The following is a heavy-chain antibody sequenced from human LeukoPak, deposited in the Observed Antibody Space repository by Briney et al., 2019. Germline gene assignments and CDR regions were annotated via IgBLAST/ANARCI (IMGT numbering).Heavy chain of an antibody. D-gene: IGHD3-3*01. CDR3: ARGRITIS. J-gene: IGHJ5*02. CDR2: INHSGST. CDR1: GGSFSGYY. Sequence: SETLSLTCAVFGGSFSGYYWSWIRQPPGKGLEWIGEINHSGSTNYNPSLKSRVTISADTSKNQFSLKLSSVTAADTSVYYCARGRITISWGQGTLVTVSS. V-gene: IGHV4-34*01.